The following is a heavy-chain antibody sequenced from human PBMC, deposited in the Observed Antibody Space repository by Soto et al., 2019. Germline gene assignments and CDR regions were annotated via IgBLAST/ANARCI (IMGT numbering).Heavy chain of an antibody. CDR2: IYVTGAV. CDR1: GAPLNSGNYY. Sequence: PSDTLSLTCSVSGAPLNSGNYYWSSIRQVPGKGLEWIGHIYVTGAVDYNPSLRGRITISQDPSERQISLDLALVTAADPAVYFCARLRIATNTDRWSDPWGQGTLVTVSS. V-gene: IGHV4-31*03. J-gene: IGHJ5*02. CDR3: ARLRIATNTDRWSDP. D-gene: IGHD2-21*01.